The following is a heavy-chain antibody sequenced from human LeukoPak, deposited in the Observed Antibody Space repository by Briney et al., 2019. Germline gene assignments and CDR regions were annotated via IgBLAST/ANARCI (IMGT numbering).Heavy chain of an antibody. J-gene: IGHJ1*01. CDR1: GGSLSSVISY. V-gene: IGHV4-39*01. D-gene: IGHD5-24*01. CDR3: ARHFSEDGYNASPFQH. CDR2: GCYSRTT. Sequence: SETLSLTSTLPGGSLSSVISYSSCTRQPPGKGLGWLGCGCYSRTTYYNLSLRSRVTISLDTAKNQLSLKLTSVTAADTAVYYCARHFSEDGYNASPFQHWGQGTLVTVSS.